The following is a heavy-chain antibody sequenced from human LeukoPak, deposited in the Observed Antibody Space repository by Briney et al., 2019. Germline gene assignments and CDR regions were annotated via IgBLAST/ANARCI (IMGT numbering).Heavy chain of an antibody. J-gene: IGHJ4*02. Sequence: ASVKVSCKASGYTFTGYYMHWVRQAPGQGLEWMGWINPNSGGTNYAQKFQGRVTMTRDTSISTAYMELSRLRSDDTALYYCAKDIGGDGNWNPRFDYWGQGTLVTVSS. CDR2: INPNSGGT. CDR3: AKDIGGDGNWNPRFDY. D-gene: IGHD1-20*01. V-gene: IGHV1-2*02. CDR1: GYTFTGYY.